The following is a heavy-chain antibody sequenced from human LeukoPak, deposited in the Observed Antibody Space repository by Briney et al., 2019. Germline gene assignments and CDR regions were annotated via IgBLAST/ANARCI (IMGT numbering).Heavy chain of an antibody. CDR1: GFTVSNNY. D-gene: IGHD3-10*01. V-gene: IGHV3-53*01. CDR3: ASGVYYGSGSYSDY. Sequence: PGGSLRLSCAASGFTVSNNYMTWVRQAPGKGLEWVSVIYSGGTTYYADSVKGRFTISRDNAKNSLYLQMNSLRAEDTAVYYCASGVYYGSGSYSDYWGQGTLVTVSS. CDR2: IYSGGTT. J-gene: IGHJ4*02.